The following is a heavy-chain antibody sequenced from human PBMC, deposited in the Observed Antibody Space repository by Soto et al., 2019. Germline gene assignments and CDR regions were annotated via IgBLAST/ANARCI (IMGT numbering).Heavy chain of an antibody. V-gene: IGHV4-4*02. Sequence: PSETLSLTCAVSGASVSSTYWWSWVRQPPGKGPEWIGEINHRGSTNYNPSLKSRVTISVDTSKNQFSLKLSSVTAADTAVYYCARHLEYGDYWPGRGGGYYYGMDVWGQGTTVTVSS. D-gene: IGHD4-17*01. J-gene: IGHJ6*02. CDR1: GASVSSTYW. CDR3: ARHLEYGDYWPGRGGGYYYGMDV. CDR2: INHRGST.